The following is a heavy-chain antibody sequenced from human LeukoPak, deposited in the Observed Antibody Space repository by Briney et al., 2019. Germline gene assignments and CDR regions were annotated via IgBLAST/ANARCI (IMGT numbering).Heavy chain of an antibody. CDR2: INPSAGST. V-gene: IGHV1-46*01. D-gene: IGHD1-26*01. CDR1: GYTFTSYG. J-gene: IGHJ4*02. CDR3: AREGGSIVGAIGGLDY. Sequence: ASVKVSCKASGYTFTSYGISWVRQAPGQGLEWMGRINPSAGSTTYTQKFQGRVTMTRDMSTSTIYMELSSLRSEDTAVYYRAREGGSIVGAIGGLDYWGQGTLITVSS.